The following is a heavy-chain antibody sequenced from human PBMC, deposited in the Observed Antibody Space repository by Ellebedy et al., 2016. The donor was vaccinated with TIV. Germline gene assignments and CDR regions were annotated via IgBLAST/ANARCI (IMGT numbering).Heavy chain of an antibody. Sequence: GESLKISCAASRITFSTDPMNWVRQAPGKGLEWLSFITPTGTTIYYADSVKGRFTISRDNAKKSLYLQMNSLRDDDTAVYYCARGRDHAFDVWGQGTMVTVSS. CDR3: ARGRDHAFDV. J-gene: IGHJ3*01. V-gene: IGHV3-48*02. CDR1: RITFSTDP. D-gene: IGHD5-24*01. CDR2: ITPTGTTI.